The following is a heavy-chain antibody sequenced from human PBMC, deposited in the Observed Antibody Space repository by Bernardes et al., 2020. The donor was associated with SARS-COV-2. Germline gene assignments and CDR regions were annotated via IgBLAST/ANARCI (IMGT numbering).Heavy chain of an antibody. V-gene: IGHV3-74*01. CDR2: INSDGSSI. J-gene: IGHJ4*02. CDR3: ARDPQGYSNITSPFDY. CDR1: GFDFSSDC. Sequence: GGSLRLSCAASGFDFSSDCMHWVRQVPGKGLEWVSRINSDGSSISYADSVKGRFPISRDNAKNTLYLQMNSLRAEDTAVCYCARDPQGYSNITSPFDYWGQGTLVTVSS. D-gene: IGHD3-9*01.